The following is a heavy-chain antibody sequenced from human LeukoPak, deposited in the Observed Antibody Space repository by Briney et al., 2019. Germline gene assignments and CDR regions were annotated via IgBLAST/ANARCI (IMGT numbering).Heavy chain of an antibody. CDR1: GYTFTSYG. CDR2: ISAYNGNT. D-gene: IGHD2-2*02. Sequence: GASVKVSCKASGYTFTSYGISWVRQAPGQGLEWMGWISAYNGNTNYAQKLQGRVTMTTDTSTSTAYMELSSLRSEDTAVYYCARDSPYCSSTSCYKSHWFDPWGQGTLVTVSS. J-gene: IGHJ5*02. CDR3: ARDSPYCSSTSCYKSHWFDP. V-gene: IGHV1-18*01.